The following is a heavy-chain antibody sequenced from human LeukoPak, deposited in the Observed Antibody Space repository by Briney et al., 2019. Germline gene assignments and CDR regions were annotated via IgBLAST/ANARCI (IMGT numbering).Heavy chain of an antibody. J-gene: IGHJ4*02. CDR2: VFYTGYT. CDR1: GGSINNYY. V-gene: IGHV4-59*01. D-gene: IGHD5-18*01. Sequence: PSETLSLTCTVSGGSINNYYWSWVRQPPGKGLEWIGYVFYTGYTHYNPSLKSRVTISVDTSKNQFSLKLSSVTAADTAVYYCARGQLWTHEFDYWGQGTLVTVSS. CDR3: ARGQLWTHEFDY.